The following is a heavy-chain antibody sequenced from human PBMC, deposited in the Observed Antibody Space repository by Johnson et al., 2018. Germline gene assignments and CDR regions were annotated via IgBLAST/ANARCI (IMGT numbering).Heavy chain of an antibody. Sequence: VQLLESGGGVVQPGRSLRLSCAASGFTFSSYGMHWVRQAPGKGLEWGAVISYDGSNKYYADSVKGRFTIFRDNSKNTLYLQRNSLRAEDTAVYYCAKDGEDIVVVPAAIRYYYYYMDVWGKGTTVTVSS. J-gene: IGHJ6*03. V-gene: IGHV3-30*18. CDR1: GFTFSSYG. CDR3: AKDGEDIVVVPAAIRYYYYYMDV. CDR2: ISYDGSNK. D-gene: IGHD2-2*01.